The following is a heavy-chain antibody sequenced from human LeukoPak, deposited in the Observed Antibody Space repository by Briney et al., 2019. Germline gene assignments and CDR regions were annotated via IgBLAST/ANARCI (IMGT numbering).Heavy chain of an antibody. CDR3: AKVPVKTCSGAYCYPFDY. V-gene: IGHV3-21*01. J-gene: IGHJ4*02. D-gene: IGHD2-15*01. CDR1: GFTFSTYS. CDR2: ISSSSSYI. Sequence: GGSLRPSCEVSGFTFSTYSMNWVRQAPGKGLEWVSSISSSSSYIYYADSVKGRFTISRDNAKNSLFMQMNSLRDEYTAVYYCAKVPVKTCSGAYCYPFDYWGQGTLVTVSS.